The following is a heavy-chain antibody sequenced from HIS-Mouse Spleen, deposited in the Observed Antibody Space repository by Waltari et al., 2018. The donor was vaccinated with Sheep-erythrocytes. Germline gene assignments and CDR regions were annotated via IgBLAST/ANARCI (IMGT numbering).Heavy chain of an antibody. V-gene: IGHV1-8*01. J-gene: IGHJ6*02. CDR2: RNPNSGNT. CDR1: GYTFTSYD. CDR3: AREWELHYYYGMDV. D-gene: IGHD1-26*01. Sequence: QVQLVQSGAEVKKPGASVKVSCKASGYTFTSYDINWVRQATGQGLEWMGWRNPNSGNTGYAQKFQGRVTMTRNTSISTAYMELSSLRSEDTAVYYCAREWELHYYYGMDVWGQGTTVTVSS.